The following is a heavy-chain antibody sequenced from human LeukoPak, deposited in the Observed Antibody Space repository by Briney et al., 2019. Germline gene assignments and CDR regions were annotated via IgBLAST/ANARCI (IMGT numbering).Heavy chain of an antibody. D-gene: IGHD1-1*01. V-gene: IGHV4-39*07. J-gene: IGHJ4*02. CDR3: ARWNEGLDY. CDR1: GGSISSSSYY. Sequence: PSETLSLTCTVSGGSISSSSYYWGWIRQPPGKGLEWIGRIYSSGSTYYNPSLKSRVTISVDTSKNQFSLKLSSVTAADTAVYYCARWNEGLDYWGQGTLVTVSS. CDR2: IYSSGST.